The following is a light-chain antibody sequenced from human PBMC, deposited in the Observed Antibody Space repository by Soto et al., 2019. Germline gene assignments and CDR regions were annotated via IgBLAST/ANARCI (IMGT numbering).Light chain of an antibody. V-gene: IGKV3-20*01. CDR2: AAS. CDR1: QSVISNY. CDR3: QPYGSSLTWT. Sequence: EVVLTQSPGTVSLSPGERVTLSCRASQSVISNYLAWYQQRPGQAPRLLIYAASSRATGIPDRFSGSGSGTDFTLSISRLEPEDFAVSYCQPYGSSLTWTFGQGTKVE. J-gene: IGKJ1*01.